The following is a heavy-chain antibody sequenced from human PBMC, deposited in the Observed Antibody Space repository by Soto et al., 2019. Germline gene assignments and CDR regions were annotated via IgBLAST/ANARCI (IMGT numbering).Heavy chain of an antibody. CDR2: ISSSSSTI. CDR1: GFTFSSYS. Sequence: GGSLRLSCAASGFTFSSYSMNWVRQAPGKGLEWVSYISSSSSTIYYADSVKGRFTISRDNAKNSLYLQMNSLRDEDTAVYYCARTPTVSMVRGVIVADHVGTDRYYFDYWGQGTLVTVS. D-gene: IGHD3-10*01. CDR3: ARTPTVSMVRGVIVADHVGTDRYYFDY. V-gene: IGHV3-48*02. J-gene: IGHJ4*02.